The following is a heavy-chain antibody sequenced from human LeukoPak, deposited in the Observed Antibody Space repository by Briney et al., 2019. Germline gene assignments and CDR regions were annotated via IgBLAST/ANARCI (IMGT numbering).Heavy chain of an antibody. Sequence: GGSLRLSCAASGFTFSSHAMHWVRQAPGKGLEWVAVISYDGSTKYSADSVKGRFTISRDNSKHTLYLQMNSLRAEDTAIYYCARTVAGTQWWYGMDVWGQGTTVTVSS. D-gene: IGHD6-19*01. J-gene: IGHJ6*02. CDR2: ISYDGSTK. CDR1: GFTFSSHA. V-gene: IGHV3-30-3*01. CDR3: ARTVAGTQWWYGMDV.